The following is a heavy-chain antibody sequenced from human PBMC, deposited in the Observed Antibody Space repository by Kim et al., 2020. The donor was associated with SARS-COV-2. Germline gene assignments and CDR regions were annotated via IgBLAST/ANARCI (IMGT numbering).Heavy chain of an antibody. Sequence: SETLSLTCSVSGGSIGSYHWSWIRQPPGKGLEWIGYIKTSGSTFYNPSLKSRVAISVDTSQNQFSLKLSSVTAADTAVYYCAKMGLSSGPRLDQWGQGTLVTVSS. CDR2: IKTSGST. J-gene: IGHJ4*02. D-gene: IGHD6-19*01. V-gene: IGHV4-59*01. CDR1: GGSIGSYH. CDR3: AKMGLSSGPRLDQ.